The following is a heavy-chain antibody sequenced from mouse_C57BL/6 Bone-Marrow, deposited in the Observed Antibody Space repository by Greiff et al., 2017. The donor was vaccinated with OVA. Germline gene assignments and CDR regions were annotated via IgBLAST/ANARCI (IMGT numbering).Heavy chain of an antibody. CDR3: ARRGLRRGYYAMDY. CDR2: ISDGGSYT. CDR1: GFTFSSYA. D-gene: IGHD2-2*01. V-gene: IGHV5-4*03. J-gene: IGHJ4*01. Sequence: EVQRVESGGGLVKPGGSLKLSCAASGFTFSSYAMSWVRQTPEKRLEWVATISDGGSYTYYPDNVKGRFTISRDNAKNNLYLQMSHLKSEDTAMYYCARRGLRRGYYAMDYWGQGTSVTVSS.